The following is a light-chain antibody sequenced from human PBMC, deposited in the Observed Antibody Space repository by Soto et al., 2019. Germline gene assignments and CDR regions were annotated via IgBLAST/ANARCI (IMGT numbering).Light chain of an antibody. J-gene: IGLJ2*01. Sequence: QSALTQPPSASGSPGQSVTISCTGTSSDVGGYNYVSWYQHHPGTAPKVMIYEVSKRPSGVPYRFSGSKSGNTASLTVSRVEAEDDADYYCSSYAGSNGVVFGGGTKLTVL. CDR3: SSYAGSNGVV. CDR1: SSDVGGYNY. V-gene: IGLV2-8*01. CDR2: EVS.